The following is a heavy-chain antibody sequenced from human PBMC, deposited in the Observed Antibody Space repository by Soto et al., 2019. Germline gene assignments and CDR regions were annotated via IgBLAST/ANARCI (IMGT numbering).Heavy chain of an antibody. CDR2: ISDSGGST. J-gene: IGHJ4*02. CDR3: AKGSYYYGSAPYYFDY. D-gene: IGHD3-10*01. CDR1: GFTFSSYA. Sequence: GGSLRLSCAASGFTFSSYAMSWVRQAPGKGLEWVSGISDSGGSTYYADSVKGRFTISRDNSKNTLYLQMNSLRAEDTAVYYCAKGSYYYGSAPYYFDYWGQGTLVTVSS. V-gene: IGHV3-23*01.